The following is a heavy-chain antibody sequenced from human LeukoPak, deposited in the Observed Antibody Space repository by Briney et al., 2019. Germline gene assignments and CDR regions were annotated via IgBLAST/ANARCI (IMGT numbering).Heavy chain of an antibody. CDR1: GGSISSYY. Sequence: SETLSLTCTVSGGSISSYYWSWIRQPPGKGLEWIGYIYYSGSTNYNPSLKSRVTISVDTSKNQFSLKLSSVTAADTAVYYCARRPPRSLQLLESYYYGMDVWGQGTTVTVSS. CDR2: IYYSGST. V-gene: IGHV4-59*08. CDR3: ARRPPRSLQLLESYYYGMDV. J-gene: IGHJ6*02. D-gene: IGHD2-2*01.